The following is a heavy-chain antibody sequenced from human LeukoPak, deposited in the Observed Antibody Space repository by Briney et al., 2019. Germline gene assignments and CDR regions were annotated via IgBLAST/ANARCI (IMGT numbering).Heavy chain of an antibody. CDR3: ARYGFSAVWQGGWHAFDI. CDR2: INTTTGDT. D-gene: IGHD2-15*01. J-gene: IGHJ3*02. Sequence: GASVKVSCKASGYTFTSYYMHWVRQAPGQGLEWMGIINTTTGDTTYAQKFQGRLTMTRDMSTSTVYMELSRLTSEDTAVFYCARYGFSAVWQGGWHAFDIWGQGTVVTVSS. V-gene: IGHV1-46*01. CDR1: GYTFTSYY.